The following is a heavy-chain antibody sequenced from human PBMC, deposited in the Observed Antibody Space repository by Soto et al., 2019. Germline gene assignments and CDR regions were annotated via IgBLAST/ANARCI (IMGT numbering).Heavy chain of an antibody. D-gene: IGHD2-15*01. CDR3: MRDHRWAFDF. J-gene: IGHJ3*01. V-gene: IGHV3-48*02. Sequence: EVQLVESGGRLVQPGGSLRVSCVASGVTFSSYALNWVRQAPGKGLEWISHISVGGGLIFYTDSVKARFTISRGDATHSLYLQMNSLRDEDTAVYYSMRDHRWAFDFWGQGTMVTVSS. CDR2: ISVGGGLI. CDR1: GVTFSSYA.